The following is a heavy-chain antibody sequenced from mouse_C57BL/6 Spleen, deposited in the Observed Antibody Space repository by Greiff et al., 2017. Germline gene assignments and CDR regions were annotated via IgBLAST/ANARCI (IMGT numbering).Heavy chain of an antibody. J-gene: IGHJ3*01. Sequence: EVMLVESGGGLVKPGGSLKLSCAASGFTFSSYAMSWVRQTPEKRLAWVATISDGGSYTYYPDNVKGRFTISRDNAKNNLYLQMSHLKSEDTAMYYCARDTIVTSWFAYWGQGTLVTVSA. CDR2: ISDGGSYT. D-gene: IGHD2-5*01. CDR3: ARDTIVTSWFAY. V-gene: IGHV5-4*01. CDR1: GFTFSSYA.